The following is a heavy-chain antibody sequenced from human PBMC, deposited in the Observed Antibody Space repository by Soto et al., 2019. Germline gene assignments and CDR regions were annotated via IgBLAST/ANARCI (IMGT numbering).Heavy chain of an antibody. D-gene: IGHD2-8*01. Sequence: SETLSLTCAVYGGSFSGYYWSWIRQPPGKGLEWIGEINHSGSTNYNPSLKSRVTISIDRSKNQFSLNLSSVTAADTAVYYCARAGPGFCTNGVCWFDPWGQGTLVTVSS. V-gene: IGHV4-34*01. CDR3: ARAGPGFCTNGVCWFDP. CDR2: INHSGST. CDR1: GGSFSGYY. J-gene: IGHJ5*02.